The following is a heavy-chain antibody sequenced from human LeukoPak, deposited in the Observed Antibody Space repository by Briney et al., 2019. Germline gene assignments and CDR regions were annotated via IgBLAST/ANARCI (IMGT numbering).Heavy chain of an antibody. V-gene: IGHV3-48*02. Sequence: PGGSLRLSCAASGFTFSSSWMKWVRQAPGKGLEWVSYISSSSSTIYYADSVKGRFTISRDNAKNSLYLQMNSLRDEDTAVYYCARTRDGYQDYWGQGTLVTVSS. J-gene: IGHJ4*02. CDR2: ISSSSSTI. D-gene: IGHD5-24*01. CDR1: GFTFSSSW. CDR3: ARTRDGYQDY.